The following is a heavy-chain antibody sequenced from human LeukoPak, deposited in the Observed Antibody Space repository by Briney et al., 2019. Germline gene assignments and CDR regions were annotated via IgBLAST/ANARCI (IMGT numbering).Heavy chain of an antibody. CDR2: ISAYNGNT. V-gene: IGHV1-18*01. CDR1: GYTFTSYG. CDR3: ARGGPYYYDSDAFDI. Sequence: ASVKVSCKASGYTFTSYGISWVRQAPGQGLEWMGWISAYNGNTNYAQKLQGRVTMTTDTSTSTAYMELRSLRSDDTAVYHCARGGPYYYDSDAFDIWGQGTMVTVSS. D-gene: IGHD3-22*01. J-gene: IGHJ3*02.